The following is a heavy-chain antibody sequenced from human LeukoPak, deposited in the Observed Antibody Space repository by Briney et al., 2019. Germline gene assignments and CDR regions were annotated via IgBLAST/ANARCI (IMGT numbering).Heavy chain of an antibody. CDR2: VKQDGSEK. V-gene: IGHV3-7*01. Sequence: GGSLRLSCAASGFTFSNYWMNWVRQAPGKGLEWVANVKQDGSEKYYVDSVKGRFTISRDNAKNSLYLQLNSLRVEDTAVYYCASQRFLDYWGQGTLVTVSS. CDR1: GFTFSNYW. D-gene: IGHD3-3*01. CDR3: ASQRFLDY. J-gene: IGHJ4*02.